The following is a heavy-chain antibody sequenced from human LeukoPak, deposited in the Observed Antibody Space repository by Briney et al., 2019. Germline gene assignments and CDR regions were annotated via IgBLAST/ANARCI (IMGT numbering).Heavy chain of an antibody. CDR3: ARVGIAVAQFFDY. D-gene: IGHD6-19*01. V-gene: IGHV3-48*02. Sequence: GGSLRLSCAASGFSFSGYSMDWVRQAPGKGLEWVSYISSSSSAIYYADSVKGRFTISRDNAKNSLYLLMNSLRDEDTAVYYCARVGIAVAQFFDYWGQGTLITVSS. CDR1: GFSFSGYS. J-gene: IGHJ4*02. CDR2: ISSSSSAI.